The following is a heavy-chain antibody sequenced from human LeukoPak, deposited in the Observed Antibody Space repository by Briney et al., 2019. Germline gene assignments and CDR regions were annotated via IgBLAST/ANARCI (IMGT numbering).Heavy chain of an antibody. D-gene: IGHD4-17*01. J-gene: IGHJ6*02. CDR2: IYYSGNT. CDR1: GGSISSFY. Sequence: PSETLSLTCTVSGGSISSFYWCWIRQPPGKGLEWIGYIYYSGNTNYNPSLKSRVTLSVDTSKNQFSLKLSSVTAADTAVYYCAREDPQTTVPEGMDVWGQGTTVTVSS. CDR3: AREDPQTTVPEGMDV. V-gene: IGHV4-59*01.